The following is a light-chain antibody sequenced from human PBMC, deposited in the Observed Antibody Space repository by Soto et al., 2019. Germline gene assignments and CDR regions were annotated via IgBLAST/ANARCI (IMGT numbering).Light chain of an antibody. CDR2: GAS. CDR3: QQYNNWPPSWT. J-gene: IGKJ1*01. V-gene: IGKV3-15*01. Sequence: IVLTQSPGTLSLSPGERATLSCRASQSVSSNLAWYQQKPGQAPRLLIYGASTRATGIPARFSGSGSGTEFTLTISSLQSEDFAVYYCQQYNNWPPSWTFGQGTKVDIK. CDR1: QSVSSN.